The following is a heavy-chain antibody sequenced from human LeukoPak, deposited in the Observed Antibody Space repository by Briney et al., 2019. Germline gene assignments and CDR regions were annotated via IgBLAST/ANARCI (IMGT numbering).Heavy chain of an antibody. CDR3: AKGTSSSCYSAPNY. CDR2: ISGGGRST. CDR1: GFTFSTCA. Sequence: GGSLRLSCAASGFTFSTCAMSWVRQAPGKGLEWVSTISGGGRSTDYADSVKGRFTISRDNSKNTLSLQLNSLRAEDTAVYYCAKGTSSSCYSAPNYWGQGTLVTVSS. V-gene: IGHV3-23*01. J-gene: IGHJ4*02. D-gene: IGHD2-15*01.